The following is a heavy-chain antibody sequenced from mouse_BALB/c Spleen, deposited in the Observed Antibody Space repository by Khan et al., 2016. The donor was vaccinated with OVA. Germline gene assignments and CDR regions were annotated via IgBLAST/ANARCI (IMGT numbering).Heavy chain of an antibody. D-gene: IGHD2-1*01. Sequence: EVELVESGGGLVKPGGSLKLSCAASGFTFSSYTMSWVRQTPEKRLEWVATISSCGAYTYYVDSVEGRFALSRDNAKNTLYLEMTSLKTEDKAIYYCTRGEGYYGNPYAIDFWGQGTSVTVSS. CDR1: GFTFSSYT. CDR2: ISSCGAYT. CDR3: TRGEGYYGNPYAIDF. V-gene: IGHV5-6-4*01. J-gene: IGHJ4*01.